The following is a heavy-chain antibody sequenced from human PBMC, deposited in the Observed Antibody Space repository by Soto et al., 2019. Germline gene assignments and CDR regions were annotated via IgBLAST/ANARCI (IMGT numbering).Heavy chain of an antibody. D-gene: IGHD4-17*01. J-gene: IGHJ5*02. V-gene: IGHV1-18*01. CDR1: GYTFTSYG. CDR3: ARDLRDLYGDYERHNWFDP. Sequence: QVQLVQSGAEVKKPGASVKVSCKASGYTFTSYGISWVRQAPGQGLEWMGWISAYNGNTNYAQKLQGRVTMTTDTSTSTAYMELRSLRSDDTAVCYCARDLRDLYGDYERHNWFDPWGQGTLVTVSS. CDR2: ISAYNGNT.